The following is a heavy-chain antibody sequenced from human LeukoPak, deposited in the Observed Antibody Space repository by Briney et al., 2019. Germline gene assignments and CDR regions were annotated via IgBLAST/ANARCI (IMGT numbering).Heavy chain of an antibody. V-gene: IGHV1-3*01. D-gene: IGHD2-8*01. CDR2: INAGNGNT. J-gene: IGHJ6*02. Sequence: ASVKVSCKASGYTFTSYAMHWVRQAPRQRLEWMGWINAGNGNTKYSQKFQGRVTITRDTSASTAYMELSSLRSEDTAVYYCARFPEMLDSYYYGMDVWGQGTTVTVSS. CDR3: ARFPEMLDSYYYGMDV. CDR1: GYTFTSYA.